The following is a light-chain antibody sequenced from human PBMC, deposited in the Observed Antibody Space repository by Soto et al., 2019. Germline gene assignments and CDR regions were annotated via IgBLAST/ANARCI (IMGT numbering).Light chain of an antibody. V-gene: IGKV1-27*01. CDR3: QKYISAPQT. CDR2: AAS. CDR1: QGISNY. Sequence: DIQMTQSPSSLSASVGDRVTISCRASQGISNYLVWYQQKPGEVPKLLIYAASTLQSGVPSRFSGSGSGTDFTLTISSLQPEDVATYYCQKYISAPQTFGQGTKVDIK. J-gene: IGKJ1*01.